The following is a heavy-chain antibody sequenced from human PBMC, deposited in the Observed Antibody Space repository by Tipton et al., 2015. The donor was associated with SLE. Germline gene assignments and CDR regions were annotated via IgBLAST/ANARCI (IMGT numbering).Heavy chain of an antibody. D-gene: IGHD3-22*01. CDR2: IYYSGST. J-gene: IGHJ4*02. CDR1: GGSISSSNYY. Sequence: TLSLTCTVSGGSISSSNYYWGWIRQPPGKGLEWIGNIYYSGSTYYNPSLKSRVTISVDTSKNQFSLKLSSVTAADTAVYYCASIYYYDSSDSFDYWGQGTLVTVSS. CDR3: ASIYYYDSSDSFDY. V-gene: IGHV4-39*07.